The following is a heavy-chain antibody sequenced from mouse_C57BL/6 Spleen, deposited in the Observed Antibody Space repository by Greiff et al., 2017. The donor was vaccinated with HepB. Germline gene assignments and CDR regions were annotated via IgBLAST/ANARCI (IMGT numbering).Heavy chain of an antibody. Sequence: EVQLQQSGAELVRPGASVKLSCTASGFNIKDYYMHWVKQRPEQGLEWIGWIDPENGDTEYDSKFKGKATITVDTSSNTAYLQLSSLTSEDTAVYYCTTTHYEPIAYWGQGTLVTVSA. D-gene: IGHD2-4*01. CDR1: GFNIKDYY. V-gene: IGHV14-4*01. CDR3: TTTHYEPIAY. CDR2: IDPENGDT. J-gene: IGHJ3*01.